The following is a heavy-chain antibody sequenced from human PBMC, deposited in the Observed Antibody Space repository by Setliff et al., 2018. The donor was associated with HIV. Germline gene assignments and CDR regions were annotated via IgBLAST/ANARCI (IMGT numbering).Heavy chain of an antibody. V-gene: IGHV1-2*02. J-gene: IGHJ3*02. CDR2: INPNSSDT. CDR3: ARAAGYSSSWHRYAFEI. Sequence: ASVKVSCKASGYMFTDYYIHWVRQAPGQGLEWMGWINPNSSDTNYAQKFQGRVSMTRDTSISTVYMELSSLRSDDTAVYYCARAAGYSSSWHRYAFEIWGQGTMVTVSS. CDR1: GYMFTDYY. D-gene: IGHD6-13*01.